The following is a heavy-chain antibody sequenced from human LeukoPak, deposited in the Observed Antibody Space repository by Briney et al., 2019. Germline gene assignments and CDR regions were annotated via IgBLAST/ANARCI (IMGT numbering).Heavy chain of an antibody. V-gene: IGHV3-30-3*01. Sequence: SGGSLRLSCTASGFTFNNFAMHWVRQAPGKGLEWLAVIPNDETNEYYADSVRGRFTISRDNFKNTLYLQMNSLRAEDTAMYYCTAGTYYSDQYPWDYWGQGTLVTVSS. J-gene: IGHJ4*02. CDR2: IPNDETNE. CDR3: TAGTYYSDQYPWDY. CDR1: GFTFNNFA. D-gene: IGHD3-22*01.